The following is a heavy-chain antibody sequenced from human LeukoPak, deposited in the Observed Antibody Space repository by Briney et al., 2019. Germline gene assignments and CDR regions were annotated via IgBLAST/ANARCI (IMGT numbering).Heavy chain of an antibody. J-gene: IGHJ5*02. V-gene: IGHV3-23*01. CDR2: ISGSGNST. CDR3: AKNGVYGDYRNWFDP. D-gene: IGHD4-17*01. Sequence: GGSLRLSCAASGLTFRSYAMSGVRQAPGKGLEWVSGISGSGNSTYYADSVKGRFTISRDNSKNTLYLQMNSLRAEDTAVHYCAKNGVYGDYRNWFDPWGQGTLVTVSS. CDR1: GLTFRSYA.